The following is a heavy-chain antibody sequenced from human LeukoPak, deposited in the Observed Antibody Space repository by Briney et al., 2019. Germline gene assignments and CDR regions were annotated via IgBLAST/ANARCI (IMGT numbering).Heavy chain of an antibody. CDR3: ARSGGLQKFDY. CDR1: GFTVGSNY. V-gene: IGHV3-30-3*01. J-gene: IGHJ4*02. D-gene: IGHD4-11*01. Sequence: GGSLRLSCAASGFTVGSNYMSWVRQAPGKGLEWVAVISYDGDDGSNIYYADSVKGRFIISRDTSKNTLYLQMNSLRAEDTAVYYCARSGGLQKFDYWGQGTLVTVSS. CDR2: ISYDGDDGSNI.